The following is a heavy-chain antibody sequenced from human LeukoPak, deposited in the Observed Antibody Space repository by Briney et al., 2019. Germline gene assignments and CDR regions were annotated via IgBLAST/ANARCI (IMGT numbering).Heavy chain of an antibody. CDR2: IWYDGSNK. CDR1: GFTFSSYG. Sequence: GGSLRLSCAASGFTFSSYGMHWVRQAPGKGLEWVAVIWYDGSNKYYADSVKGRFTISRDNSKNTLYLQMNSLRAEDTAVYYCARARIAVAGPFDYWGQGTLVTVSS. D-gene: IGHD6-19*01. J-gene: IGHJ4*02. CDR3: ARARIAVAGPFDY. V-gene: IGHV3-33*01.